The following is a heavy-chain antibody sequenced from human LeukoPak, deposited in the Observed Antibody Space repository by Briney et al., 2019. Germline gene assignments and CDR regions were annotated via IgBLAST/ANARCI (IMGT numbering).Heavy chain of an antibody. J-gene: IGHJ4*02. CDR1: GFSFSRYW. CDR2: IKPDGSEK. V-gene: IGHV3-7*01. D-gene: IGHD3-10*01. Sequence: GGSLRLSCAASGFSFSRYWMSWVRQAPGKGLEWVANIKPDGSEKYYVDSVKGRFTISRDNAKNSLYLQMNSLRAEDTAVYYCAKVSQAYYNDYWGQGTLVTVSS. CDR3: AKVSQAYYNDY.